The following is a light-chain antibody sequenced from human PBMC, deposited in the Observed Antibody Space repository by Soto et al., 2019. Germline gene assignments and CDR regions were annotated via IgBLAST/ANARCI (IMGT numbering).Light chain of an antibody. CDR2: GAS. Sequence: EIVLTQSPGTLSLSPGERGTLSCRASQRVDRDYLAWYQQKPGQAPRLLIYGASSRATGIPDRFSGSGSGTDFPLTISGLEPEDFAVYYCQHYGSSPLYTFGPGTKLEIK. J-gene: IGKJ2*01. CDR3: QHYGSSPLYT. CDR1: QRVDRDY. V-gene: IGKV3-20*01.